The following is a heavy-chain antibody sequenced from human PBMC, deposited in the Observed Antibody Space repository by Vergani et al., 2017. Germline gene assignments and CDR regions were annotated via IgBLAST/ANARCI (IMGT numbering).Heavy chain of an antibody. CDR3: ARGPGITMVRGVIITP. CDR1: GFTFSDYY. V-gene: IGHV3-11*03. D-gene: IGHD3-10*01. J-gene: IGHJ4*02. CDR2: ISSSSSYT. Sequence: VQLLESGGGLVKPGGSLRLSCAASGFTFSDYYMSWIRQAPGKGLEWVSYISSSSSYTYYADSVKGRFTISSDNANNSLYLQMNSLRAEDTASYYCARGPGITMVRGVIITPWGQGTVVTVSA.